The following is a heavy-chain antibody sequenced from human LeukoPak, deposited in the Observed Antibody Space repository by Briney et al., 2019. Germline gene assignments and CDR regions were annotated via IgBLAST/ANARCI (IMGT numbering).Heavy chain of an antibody. J-gene: IGHJ6*03. CDR2: ISGSGGST. D-gene: IGHD2-15*01. V-gene: IGHV3-23*01. CDR3: AKVLLRALDYMDV. Sequence: GGSLRLSCAASGFTFTSYSMNWVRQAPGKGLEWVSAISGSGGSTYYADFVKGRFTISRDNSKSTLYLQMNNLRADDTAVYCCAKVLLRALDYMDVWGKGTTVTVSS. CDR1: GFTFTSYS.